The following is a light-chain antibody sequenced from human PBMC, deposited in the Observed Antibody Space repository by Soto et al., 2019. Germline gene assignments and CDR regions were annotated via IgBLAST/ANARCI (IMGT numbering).Light chain of an antibody. CDR3: SSYTSSSTRV. Sequence: QFALTQAASVSGSPGQSITISCTGTSSDVGGYNYVSWYQQHPGKAPKLMIYDVSNRPSGVSNRFSGSKYGNTASLTISGLQAEDEADYYCSSYTSSSTRVFGGGTKLTVL. CDR1: SSDVGGYNY. J-gene: IGLJ2*01. CDR2: DVS. V-gene: IGLV2-14*01.